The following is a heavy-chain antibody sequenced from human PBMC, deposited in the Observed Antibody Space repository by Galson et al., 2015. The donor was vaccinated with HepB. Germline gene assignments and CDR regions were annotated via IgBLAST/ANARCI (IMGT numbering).Heavy chain of an antibody. CDR3: ARANIVGTKANHFYGMDG. J-gene: IGHJ6*02. D-gene: IGHD5-12*01. CDR2: INTGGGNA. V-gene: IGHV1-46*01. Sequence: SVKVSCKAFGYIFTSYYINWVRQAPGQGLEWMGIINTGGGNANYAQKFQGRVILTSDTSTSTVYMEMSSLRSEDTAVYYCARANIVGTKANHFYGMDGWGQGTTVTVSS. CDR1: GYIFTSYY.